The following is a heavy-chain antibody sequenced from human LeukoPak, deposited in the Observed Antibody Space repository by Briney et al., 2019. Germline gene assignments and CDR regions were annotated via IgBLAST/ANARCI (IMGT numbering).Heavy chain of an antibody. CDR3: TRSHNGFGEGKNYNYYGMDV. CDR2: IISKAYGGTT. J-gene: IGHJ6*02. CDR1: GFTFGDYA. D-gene: IGHD3-10*01. Sequence: GGSLRLSCTGSGFTFGDYAMSWFRQAPGKGLEWVGFIISKAYGGTTEYAASVKGRFTISRDDSESIAYLQMNSLKTEDTAVYYCTRSHNGFGEGKNYNYYGMDVWGQGTTVTVSS. V-gene: IGHV3-49*03.